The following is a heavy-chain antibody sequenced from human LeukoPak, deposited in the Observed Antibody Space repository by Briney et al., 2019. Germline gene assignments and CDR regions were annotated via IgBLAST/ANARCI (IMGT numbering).Heavy chain of an antibody. CDR2: INTDGSST. CDR3: AKTGYYDNSGRAFDI. V-gene: IGHV3-74*01. D-gene: IGHD3-22*01. J-gene: IGHJ3*02. Sequence: PGGSLRLSCAASGFTFSDNRMHWVRQAPGKGLVWVSRINTDGSSTAYADSVKGRFTISRDNAKNTLYLQMNSLRAEDTAVYYCAKTGYYDNSGRAFDIWGQGTKVTVS. CDR1: GFTFSDNR.